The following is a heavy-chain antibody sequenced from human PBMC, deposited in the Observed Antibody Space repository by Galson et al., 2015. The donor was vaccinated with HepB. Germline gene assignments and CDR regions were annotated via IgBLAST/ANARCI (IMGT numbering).Heavy chain of an antibody. D-gene: IGHD3-22*01. CDR2: INTNTGNP. J-gene: IGHJ6*02. CDR3: ARVQRVSLNYYDSSGYSPYYYYGMDV. Sequence: VKVSCKASGYTFTSYAMNWVRQAPGQGLEWMGWINTNTGNPTYAQGFTGRFVFSLDTSVSTVYLQISSLKAEDTAVYYCARVQRVSLNYYDSSGYSPYYYYGMDVWGQGTTVTVSS. CDR1: GYTFTSYA. V-gene: IGHV7-4-1*02.